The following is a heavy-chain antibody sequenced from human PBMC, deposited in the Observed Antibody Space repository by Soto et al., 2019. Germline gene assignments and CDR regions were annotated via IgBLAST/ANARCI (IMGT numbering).Heavy chain of an antibody. D-gene: IGHD5-12*01. CDR3: AFVAI. J-gene: IGHJ4*02. Sequence: EVQLVESGGGLVQPGGSLRLSCADYGFTFSNYWMSWVRQAPGKGLEWVANIKQDGTEKNYVDSVRGRFTISRDNAKISQDLQRNCLTAEDTAVYYCAFVAIWGQGSQVTVSS. V-gene: IGHV3-7*01. CDR1: GFTFSNYW. CDR2: IKQDGTEK.